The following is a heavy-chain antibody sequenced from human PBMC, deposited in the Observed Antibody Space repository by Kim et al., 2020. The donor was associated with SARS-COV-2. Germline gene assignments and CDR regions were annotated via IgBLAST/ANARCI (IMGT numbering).Heavy chain of an antibody. CDR1: GGSISSGDYY. Sequence: SETLSLTCTVSGGSISSGDYYWSWIRQPPGKGLEWIGYIYYTGSSHYNPSLNSRVTISIDTSKNQFSLKLSLVTAADTAVYYCARGPPIGGGDCYAYWGQGTLVTVSS. CDR2: IYYTGSS. V-gene: IGHV4-30-4*01. CDR3: ARGPPIGGGDCYAY. D-gene: IGHD2-21*02. J-gene: IGHJ4*02.